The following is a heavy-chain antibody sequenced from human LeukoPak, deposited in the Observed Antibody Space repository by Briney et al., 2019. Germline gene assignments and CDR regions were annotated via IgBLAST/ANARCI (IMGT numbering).Heavy chain of an antibody. CDR2: IYYSGST. J-gene: IGHJ1*01. CDR1: GGSINTYF. Sequence: SGTLCLTCTVSGGSINTYFWSWIRQPPGKGLQWIGYIYYSGSTHYNPSLNNRLTISVDTSKNQFSLKLSSVTAAEPAVYYCARGVTGGWYGDFQHWGQGTLVTVSS. V-gene: IGHV4-59*01. CDR3: ARGVTGGWYGDFQH. D-gene: IGHD6-19*01.